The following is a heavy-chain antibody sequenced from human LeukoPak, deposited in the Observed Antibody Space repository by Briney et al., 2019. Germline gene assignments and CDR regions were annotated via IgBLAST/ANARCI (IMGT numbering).Heavy chain of an antibody. CDR2: IYYSGST. D-gene: IGHD3-10*01. CDR1: GGSISSSSYY. V-gene: IGHV4-39*01. Sequence: SETLSLTCTVSGGSISSSSYYWGWIRQPPGKGLEWIGSIYYSGSTNYNPSLKSRVTISVDTSKNQFSLKLSSVTAADTAVYYCARHVRPWFGELLRYNWFDPWGQGTLVTVSS. CDR3: ARHVRPWFGELLRYNWFDP. J-gene: IGHJ5*02.